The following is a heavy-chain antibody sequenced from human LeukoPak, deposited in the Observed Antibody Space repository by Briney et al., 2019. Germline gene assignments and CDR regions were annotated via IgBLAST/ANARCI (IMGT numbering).Heavy chain of an antibody. CDR2: VNPSGGST. J-gene: IGHJ4*02. Sequence: ASVKVSCKAPGYTFTSYYLHWVRQAPGQGLEWMGIVNPSGGSTTYAQKFQGRVTMTKDTSTNTVYLELSSLRSEDTAVYYCARGERIQLWSRNNYFDYWGQGTLVTVSS. CDR3: ARGERIQLWSRNNYFDY. D-gene: IGHD5-18*01. V-gene: IGHV1-46*01. CDR1: GYTFTSYY.